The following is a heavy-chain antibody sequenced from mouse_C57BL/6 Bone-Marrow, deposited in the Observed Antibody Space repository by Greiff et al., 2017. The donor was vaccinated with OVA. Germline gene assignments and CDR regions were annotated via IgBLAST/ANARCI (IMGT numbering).Heavy chain of an antibody. D-gene: IGHD1-1*01. Sequence: VQLQESGPELVKPGASVKISCKASGYAFSSSWMNGVKQRPGKGLEWIGRIYPGDGDTNYNGKFKGKATLTADKSSGKASRQPSSLIPGDSAVYFCARSPITTVVAATRLDFDDWGTGTTVTVSS. CDR2: IYPGDGDT. CDR1: GYAFSSSW. CDR3: ARSPITTVVAATRLDFDD. V-gene: IGHV1-82*01. J-gene: IGHJ1*03.